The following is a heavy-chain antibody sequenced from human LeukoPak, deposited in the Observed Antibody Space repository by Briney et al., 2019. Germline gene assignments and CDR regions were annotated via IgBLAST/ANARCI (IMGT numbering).Heavy chain of an antibody. CDR1: GFTFSSYW. Sequence: GGSLRLSCAASGFTFSSYWMHWVRQAPGKGLVWVSRINSDGSSTSYADSVKGRFTISRDNAKTTMFLQMNSLRVEDTALYYCARGARLQPMGEFWGQGTLVTVSS. D-gene: IGHD4-11*01. V-gene: IGHV3-74*01. CDR3: ARGARLQPMGEF. CDR2: INSDGSST. J-gene: IGHJ4*02.